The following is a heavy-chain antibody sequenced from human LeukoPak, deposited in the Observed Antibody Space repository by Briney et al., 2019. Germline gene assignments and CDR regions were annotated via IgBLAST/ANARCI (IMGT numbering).Heavy chain of an antibody. Sequence: PGGSLRLSCAASRFTFSSYGMSWVRQAPGKGLEWVSAISGSGGSTYYADSVKGRFTISRDNSKNTLYLQMNSLRAEDTAVYYCAKDQESITMIVVVIGPYHYWGQGTLVTVSS. CDR3: AKDQESITMIVVVIGPYHY. V-gene: IGHV3-23*01. D-gene: IGHD3-22*01. J-gene: IGHJ4*02. CDR2: ISGSGGST. CDR1: RFTFSSYG.